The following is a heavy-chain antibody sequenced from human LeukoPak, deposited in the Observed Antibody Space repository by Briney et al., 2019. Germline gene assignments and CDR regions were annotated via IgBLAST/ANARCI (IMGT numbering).Heavy chain of an antibody. D-gene: IGHD1-26*01. CDR2: IYSGGST. Sequence: SLRLSXAASGFTVSSNYMSWVRQAPGKGLEWVSVIYSGGSTYYADSVKGRFTISRDNSKNTLYLQMNSLRAEDTAVYYCARGVSYYAVGAADYWGQGTLVTVSS. J-gene: IGHJ4*02. CDR1: GFTVSSNY. CDR3: ARGVSYYAVGAADY. V-gene: IGHV3-53*01.